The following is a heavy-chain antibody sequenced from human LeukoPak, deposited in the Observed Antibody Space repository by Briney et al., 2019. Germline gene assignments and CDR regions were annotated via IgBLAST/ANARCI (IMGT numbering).Heavy chain of an antibody. D-gene: IGHD3-9*01. CDR1: GFTFSSYA. V-gene: IGHV3-21*01. J-gene: IGHJ6*02. Sequence: PGGSLRLSCAASGFTFSSYAMSWVRQAPGKGLEWVSSISSSSSYIYYADSVKGRFTISRDNAKNSLYLQMNSLRAEDTAVYYCARDYQTGGGHDILTGYVGGYYGMDVWGQGTTVTVSS. CDR3: ARDYQTGGGHDILTGYVGGYYGMDV. CDR2: ISSSSSYI.